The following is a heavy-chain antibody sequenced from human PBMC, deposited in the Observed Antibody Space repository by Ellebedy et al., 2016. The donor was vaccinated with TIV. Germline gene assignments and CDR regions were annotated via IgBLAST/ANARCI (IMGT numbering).Heavy chain of an antibody. CDR3: ARRGTGYSYGYGY. CDR1: GGSFSDYY. CDR2: INHSGST. Sequence: SETLSLXXAVYGGSFSDYYWSWIRQPPGKGLEWIGEINHSGSTNYNPSLKSRVTISVDTSKNQFSLKLTSLTAADTAVYYCARRGTGYSYGYGYWGQGTLVTVSS. J-gene: IGHJ4*02. V-gene: IGHV4-34*01. D-gene: IGHD5-18*01.